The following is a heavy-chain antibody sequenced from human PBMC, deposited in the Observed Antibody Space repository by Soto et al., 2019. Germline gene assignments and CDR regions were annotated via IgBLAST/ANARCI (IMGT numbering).Heavy chain of an antibody. D-gene: IGHD3-3*01. Sequence: PGGSLRLSCAASGFTFSSYAMSWVRQAPGKGLEWVSAISGSGGSTYYVDSVKGRFTISRDNSKNTLYLQMNSLRAEDTAVYYCAKDQIGLYDFWSGYQYYFDYWGQGTLVTVSS. CDR2: ISGSGGST. V-gene: IGHV3-23*01. CDR1: GFTFSSYA. J-gene: IGHJ4*02. CDR3: AKDQIGLYDFWSGYQYYFDY.